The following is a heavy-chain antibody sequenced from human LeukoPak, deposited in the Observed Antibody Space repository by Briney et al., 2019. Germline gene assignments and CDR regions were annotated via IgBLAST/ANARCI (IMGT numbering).Heavy chain of an antibody. CDR2: IHPSTGNP. V-gene: IGHV7-4-1*02. Sequence: ASVKVSCKASGYTFTNYAMNWVRQAPGQGLEWMGWIHPSTGNPTYAQGFTGRFVFSLDTSVSTSYLQISSLKAEDTAVYYCARLLRALKYCSGGSCYPPFYFDYWGQGTLVTVSS. J-gene: IGHJ4*02. CDR3: ARLLRALKYCSGGSCYPPFYFDY. D-gene: IGHD2-15*01. CDR1: GYTFTNYA.